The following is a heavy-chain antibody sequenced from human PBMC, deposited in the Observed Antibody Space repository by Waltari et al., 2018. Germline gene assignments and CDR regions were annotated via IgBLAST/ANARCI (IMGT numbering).Heavy chain of an antibody. Sequence: QVQLVQSGAEVKKPGSSVKVSCKASGGTFSSYAISWVRRAPGQGLEWMGGIIPIFGTANYAQKFQGRVTITADKSTSTAYMELSSLRSEDTAVYYCARLGYYGSGSYYPPPDYWGQGTLVTVSS. D-gene: IGHD3-10*01. CDR1: GGTFSSYA. V-gene: IGHV1-69*14. CDR2: IIPIFGTA. J-gene: IGHJ4*02. CDR3: ARLGYYGSGSYYPPPDY.